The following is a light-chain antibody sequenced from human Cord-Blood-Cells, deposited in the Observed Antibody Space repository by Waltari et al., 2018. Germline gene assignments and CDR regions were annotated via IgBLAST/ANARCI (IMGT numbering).Light chain of an antibody. CDR3: SSYTSSSTLV. V-gene: IGLV2-14*03. Sequence: QSALTQPASVSGSPGQSITISCTGTSSDVGGYNYVSWYQQHPGKAPKPMISDVINRXXXXXXXXXXXXXXXXXXXTISGLQAEXEADYYCSSYTSSSTLVFGGGTKLTVL. CDR1: SSDVGGYNY. J-gene: IGLJ3*02. CDR2: DVI.